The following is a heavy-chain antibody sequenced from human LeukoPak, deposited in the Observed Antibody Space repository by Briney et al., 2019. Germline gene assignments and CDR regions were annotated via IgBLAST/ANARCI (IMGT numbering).Heavy chain of an antibody. CDR2: VSESGSNR. Sequence: GGSLRLSCVASGFTFTRYVMSWVRQAPGKGLEWVSSVSESGSNRYYADSMKGRFSISRDNSKNMLYLQMGSLRAEDTATYYCANRHDSSGYFFNYWGQGTLVTVSS. CDR1: GFTFTRYV. J-gene: IGHJ4*02. V-gene: IGHV3-23*01. CDR3: ANRHDSSGYFFNY. D-gene: IGHD3-22*01.